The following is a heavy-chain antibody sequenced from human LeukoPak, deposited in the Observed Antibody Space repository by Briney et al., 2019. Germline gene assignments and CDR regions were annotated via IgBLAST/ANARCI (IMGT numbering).Heavy chain of an antibody. Sequence: GGSLRLSCAASGFTFSSYAMSWVRQAPGKGLEWVSAISGSGGSTYYADSVKGRFTIYRDNSKKTLYLQMNSLRAEDTAVYYCAKSSSSWYRFDYRGQGTLVTVS. CDR3: AKSSSSWYRFDY. CDR1: GFTFSSYA. J-gene: IGHJ4*02. V-gene: IGHV3-23*01. D-gene: IGHD6-13*01. CDR2: ISGSGGST.